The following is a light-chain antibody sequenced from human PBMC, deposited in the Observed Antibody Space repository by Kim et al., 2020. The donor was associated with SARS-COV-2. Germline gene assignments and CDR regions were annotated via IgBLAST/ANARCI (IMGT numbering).Light chain of an antibody. CDR2: ENN. CDR1: SGNIAISY. V-gene: IGLV6-57*01. J-gene: IGLJ3*02. CDR3: QSDDDFNRV. Sequence: GKTGTTACTRSSGNIAISYEQWYQQRPGSSPTGLIYENNQRTPGVPERYSGSVDSSSNSASLPISGLKTEDKADYFCQSDDDFNRVFGGGTKLTVL.